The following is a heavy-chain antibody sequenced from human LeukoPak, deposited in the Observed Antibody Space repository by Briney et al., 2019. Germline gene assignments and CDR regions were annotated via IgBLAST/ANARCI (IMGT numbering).Heavy chain of an antibody. Sequence: ASVKVSCKASGYTFTSYGISWVRQAPGQGLEWMGWISAYNGNTNYAQKLQGRVTMTTDTSTSTAYMELRSLRSDDTAVYYCARAARITMFRGAQPTAGLLCPYWGQGTLVTVSS. CDR2: ISAYNGNT. CDR1: GYTFTSYG. D-gene: IGHD3-10*01. V-gene: IGHV1-18*01. CDR3: ARAARITMFRGAQPTAGLLCPY. J-gene: IGHJ4*02.